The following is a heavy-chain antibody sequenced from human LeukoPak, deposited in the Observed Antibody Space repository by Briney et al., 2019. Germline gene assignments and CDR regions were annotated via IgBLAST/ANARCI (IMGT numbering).Heavy chain of an antibody. CDR3: ARDGEMATIENYFGY. CDR2: IYNSGIT. CDR1: GGSISSNYY. D-gene: IGHD5-24*01. Sequence: PSETLSLTCTVSGGSISSNYYWSWIRQPAGKGLEYIGRIYNSGITNYNPSLKSRVTISVDTSKNQFSLKLSSVTAADTAVYYCARDGEMATIENYFGYWGQGTLVTVSS. V-gene: IGHV4-4*07. J-gene: IGHJ4*02.